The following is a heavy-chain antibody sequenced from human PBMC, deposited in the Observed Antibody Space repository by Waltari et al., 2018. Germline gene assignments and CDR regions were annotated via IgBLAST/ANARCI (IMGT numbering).Heavy chain of an antibody. CDR2: INNDGSST. CDR1: GVTLTRAW. D-gene: IGHD2-15*01. V-gene: IGHV3-74*03. J-gene: IGHJ3*01. Sequence: EVQLVESGGGLVQPGGSLRLSCAASGVTLTRAWIHWVGQSPGKGLMWVSRINNDGSSTVYADSVKGRFTISRDDAKNTVSLQMNNLSAEDTALYYCARAGLLGAFDVWGQGTMVTVSS. CDR3: ARAGLLGAFDV.